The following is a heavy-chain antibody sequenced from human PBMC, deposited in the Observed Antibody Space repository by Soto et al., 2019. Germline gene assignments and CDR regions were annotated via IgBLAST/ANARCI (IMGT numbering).Heavy chain of an antibody. CDR3: LRVTVWNFDF. V-gene: IGHV1-18*04. CDR1: GYTFTSYS. CDR2: ISAYNGNT. J-gene: IGHJ4*02. D-gene: IGHD1-1*01. Sequence: ASVKVSCKASGYTFTSYSISWVRQAPGQGLEWMGWISAYNGNTNYAQMLQGRFTISRDNAKNSVYLQMNSLRPEDTAVYYCLRVTVWNFDFWGQGTPVTVSS.